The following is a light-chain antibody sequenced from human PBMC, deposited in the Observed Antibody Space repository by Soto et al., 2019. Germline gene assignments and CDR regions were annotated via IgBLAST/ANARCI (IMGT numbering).Light chain of an antibody. Sequence: QSVLTQPPSASGTPGQRVTLSCSGSSSNIGHNTVNWYQQLPGTAPKLLVYFNSQRPSGVPARFSASKFGTSASLVISGLQSEDEASYYCSTWDDSLNGWVFGGGTKLTVL. CDR3: STWDDSLNGWV. J-gene: IGLJ3*02. V-gene: IGLV1-44*01. CDR2: FNS. CDR1: SSNIGHNT.